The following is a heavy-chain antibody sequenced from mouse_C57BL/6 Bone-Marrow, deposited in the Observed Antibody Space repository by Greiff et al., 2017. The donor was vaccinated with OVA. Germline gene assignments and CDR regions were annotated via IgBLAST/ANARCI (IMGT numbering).Heavy chain of an antibody. D-gene: IGHD1-1*01. CDR2: ISSGGSYT. Sequence: EVNVVESGGDLVKPGGSLKLSCAASGFTFSSYGMSWVRQTPDKRLEWVATISSGGSYTYYPDSVKGRFTISRDNAKNTLYLQMSSLKSEDTAMYYWARLNYYGSSYGWYFDVWGTGTTVTVSS. V-gene: IGHV5-6*01. CDR3: ARLNYYGSSYGWYFDV. CDR1: GFTFSSYG. J-gene: IGHJ1*03.